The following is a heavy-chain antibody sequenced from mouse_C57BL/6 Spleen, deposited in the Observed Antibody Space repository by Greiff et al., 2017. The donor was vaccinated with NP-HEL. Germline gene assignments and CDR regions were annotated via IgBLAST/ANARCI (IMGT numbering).Heavy chain of an antibody. Sequence: VQLQQSGAELVKPGASVKMSCKASGYTFTSYWITWVKQRPGQGLEWIGDIYPGSGSTNYNEKFKSKATLTVDTSSSTAYMQLSSLTSEDSAVYYCARWDDYDAWFAYWGQGTLVTVSA. J-gene: IGHJ3*01. CDR1: GYTFTSYW. V-gene: IGHV1-55*01. CDR2: IYPGSGST. D-gene: IGHD2-4*01. CDR3: ARWDDYDAWFAY.